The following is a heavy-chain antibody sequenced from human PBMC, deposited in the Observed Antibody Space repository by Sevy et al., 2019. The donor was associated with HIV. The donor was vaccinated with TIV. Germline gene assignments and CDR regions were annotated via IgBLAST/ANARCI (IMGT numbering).Heavy chain of an antibody. D-gene: IGHD3-3*01. CDR3: AKVSNFGVVIKAYYFDY. CDR1: GFTFSSYA. CDR2: ISGSGGST. J-gene: IGHJ4*02. V-gene: IGHV3-23*01. Sequence: GGSLRLSCAASGFTFSSYAMSWVRQAPGKGLEWVSAISGSGGSTYYADSVKGRFTISGDNSKNTLYLQMNSLGAEDTAVYYCAKVSNFGVVIKAYYFDYWGQGTLVTVSS.